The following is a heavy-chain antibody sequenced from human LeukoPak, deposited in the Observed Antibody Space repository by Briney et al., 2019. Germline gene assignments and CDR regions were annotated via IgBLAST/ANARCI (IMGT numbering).Heavy chain of an antibody. J-gene: IGHJ3*02. CDR3: AGRGLVATMEGDAFDI. Sequence: ASVNVSCKASGYTFTGYYMHWVRQAPGQGLEWMGWINPNSGGTNYAQKFQGRVSMTRDTSISTAYMELSRRRSDDTAVYYCAGRGLVATMEGDAFDIWGQGTMVTVSS. D-gene: IGHD5-12*01. CDR2: INPNSGGT. CDR1: GYTFTGYY. V-gene: IGHV1-2*02.